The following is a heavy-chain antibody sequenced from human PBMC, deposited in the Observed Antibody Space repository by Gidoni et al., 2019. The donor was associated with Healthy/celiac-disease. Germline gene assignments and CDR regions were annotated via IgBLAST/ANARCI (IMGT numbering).Heavy chain of an antibody. CDR1: GVSFLVYY. CDR3: ARGTHYYYGSGSYYKVVYYFDY. Sequence: QVQLQPWGSGLLNPSETLSLTCAVYGVSFLVYYWSWLRQPPGKGLEWIGELNHSGSTNYNPSLKSRVTISVDTSKNQLSRKLRSVTDADTAVYYCARGTHYYYGSGSYYKVVYYFDYWGQGTLVTVSS. D-gene: IGHD3-10*01. CDR2: LNHSGST. V-gene: IGHV4-34*01. J-gene: IGHJ4*02.